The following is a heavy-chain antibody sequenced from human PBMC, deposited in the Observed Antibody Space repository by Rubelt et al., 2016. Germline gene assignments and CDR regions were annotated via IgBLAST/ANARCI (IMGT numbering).Heavy chain of an antibody. CDR2: INHSGST. CDR3: ARDGIVVVIGPDAFDI. D-gene: IGHD2-21*01. V-gene: IGHV4-34*01. CDR1: GGSFSDYY. J-gene: IGHJ3*02. Sequence: QVQLQQWGAELLKPSETLSLTCAVYGGSFSDYYWSWIRQPPGKGLEWIGAINHSGSTNSNPSLKSRVTTSVDTSKNQSSLKLTSVTAADTAVYYCARDGIVVVIGPDAFDIWGQGTMVTVSS.